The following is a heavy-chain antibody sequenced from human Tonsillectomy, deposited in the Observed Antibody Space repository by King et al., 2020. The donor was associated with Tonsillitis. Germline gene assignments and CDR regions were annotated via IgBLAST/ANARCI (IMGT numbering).Heavy chain of an antibody. CDR1: GGSISSYY. Sequence: VQLQESGPGLVKPSETLSLTCTVSGGSISSYYWSWIRQPPGKGLEWSGYIYYSGSTNYNPSLKSRVTISVDTSKNQFSLKLSSVTAADTAVYYCARCGYSSSRISHYYYGMDVWGQGTTVTVSS. V-gene: IGHV4-59*08. CDR3: ARCGYSSSRISHYYYGMDV. CDR2: IYYSGST. J-gene: IGHJ6*02. D-gene: IGHD6-13*01.